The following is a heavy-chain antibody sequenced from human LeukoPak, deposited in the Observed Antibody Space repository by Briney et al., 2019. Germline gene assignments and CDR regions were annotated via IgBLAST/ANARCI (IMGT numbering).Heavy chain of an antibody. J-gene: IGHJ5*02. CDR1: GGSFSGYY. V-gene: IGHV4-34*01. Sequence: SETLSLTRAVYGGSFSGYYWSWIRQPPGKGLEWIGEINHSGSTNYNPSLKSRVTISVDTSKNQFSLKLSSATAADTAVYYCAIWDIVATNWFDPWGQGTLVTVSS. CDR2: INHSGST. CDR3: AIWDIVATNWFDP. D-gene: IGHD5-12*01.